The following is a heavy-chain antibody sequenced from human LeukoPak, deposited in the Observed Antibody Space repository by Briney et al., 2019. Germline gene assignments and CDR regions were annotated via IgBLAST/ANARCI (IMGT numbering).Heavy chain of an antibody. V-gene: IGHV3-30-3*01. CDR3: ARDGAQYCSGGSCPDAFDI. Sequence: GGSPRLSCAASGFTFSSYAMHWVRQAPGKGLEWVAVISYDGSNKYYADSVKGRFTISRDNSKNTLYLQMNSLRAEDTAVYYCARDGAQYCSGGSCPDAFDIWGQGTMVTVSS. CDR1: GFTFSSYA. CDR2: ISYDGSNK. D-gene: IGHD2-15*01. J-gene: IGHJ3*02.